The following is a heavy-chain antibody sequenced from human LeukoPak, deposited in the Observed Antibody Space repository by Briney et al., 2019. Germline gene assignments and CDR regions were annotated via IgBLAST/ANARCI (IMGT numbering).Heavy chain of an antibody. CDR2: INHSGST. CDR1: GGSFSGYY. V-gene: IGHV4-34*01. CDR3: ASLYCGGDCYSGDY. D-gene: IGHD2-21*02. J-gene: IGHJ4*02. Sequence: KPSETLSLTCAVYGGSFSGYYWSWIRQPPGKGLEWIGEINHSGSTNYNPSLKSRVTISVGTSKNQFSLKLSSVTAADTAVYYCASLYCGGDCYSGDYWGQGTLVTVSS.